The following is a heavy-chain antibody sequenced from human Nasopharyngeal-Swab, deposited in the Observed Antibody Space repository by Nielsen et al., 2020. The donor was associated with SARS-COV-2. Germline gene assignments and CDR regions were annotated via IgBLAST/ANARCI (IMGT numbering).Heavy chain of an antibody. D-gene: IGHD2-2*01. Sequence: GGSLRLSCAASGFTFSSYWMSWVRQAPGKGLEWVANIKQDGSEKYYVDSVEGRFTISRDNAKNSLYLQMNSLRAEDTAVYYCARGGYCSSTSCYFGIQNRVDYWGQGTLVTVSS. J-gene: IGHJ4*02. CDR2: IKQDGSEK. CDR3: ARGGYCSSTSCYFGIQNRVDY. CDR1: GFTFSSYW. V-gene: IGHV3-7*05.